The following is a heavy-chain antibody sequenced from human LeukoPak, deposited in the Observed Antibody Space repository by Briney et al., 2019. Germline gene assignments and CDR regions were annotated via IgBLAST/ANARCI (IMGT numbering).Heavy chain of an antibody. V-gene: IGHV3-15*05. CDR1: GFTFSNAL. Sequence: GGSLRLSCGASGFTFSNALMTWVRQAPGRGLEWVGRIKSKTDGGTTDYAAPVKGRFTISRDDSQNTLYLQVHSLRAEDTAVYYCVRGVSGNYWFEYWGQGTLVTVSS. CDR2: IKSKTDGGTT. J-gene: IGHJ4*02. D-gene: IGHD1-26*01. CDR3: VRGVSGNYWFEY.